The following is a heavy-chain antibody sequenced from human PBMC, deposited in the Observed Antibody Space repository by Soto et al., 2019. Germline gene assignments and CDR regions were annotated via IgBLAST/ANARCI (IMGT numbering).Heavy chain of an antibody. CDR3: ARGREIFGAVTPFEY. CDR1: GASITGTSY. Sequence: SETLSLTCTVSGASITGTSYWSWIRQPAGKGLEWIGRFSLSGTTNYNPSLRSRVTMSADVSKNQFSLRLTSVTAADTALYYCARGREIFGAVTPFEYWGQGTQVTVSS. J-gene: IGHJ4*02. V-gene: IGHV4-4*07. CDR2: FSLSGTT. D-gene: IGHD3-3*01.